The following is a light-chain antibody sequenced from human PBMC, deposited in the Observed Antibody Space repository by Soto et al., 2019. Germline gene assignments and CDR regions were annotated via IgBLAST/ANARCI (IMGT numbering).Light chain of an antibody. V-gene: IGLV2-23*01. CDR3: CSYAGSSTSYV. Sequence: QSALTQPASASGSPGQSITISCTGTSSDVGSYNLVSWYQQHPGKAPKLMIYEGSKRPSGVSNRFSGSKSGNTASLTISGLQAEDEADSYCCSYAGSSTSYVFGTGTKVTVL. CDR1: SSDVGSYNL. J-gene: IGLJ1*01. CDR2: EGS.